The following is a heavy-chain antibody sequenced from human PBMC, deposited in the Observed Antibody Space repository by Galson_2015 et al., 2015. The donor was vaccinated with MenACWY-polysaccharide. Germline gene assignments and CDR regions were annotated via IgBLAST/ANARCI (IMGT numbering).Heavy chain of an antibody. J-gene: IGHJ6*02. CDR2: ISTYSGNT. D-gene: IGHD6-13*01. CDR3: ARAGTRIAAAGTGGYYALDV. CDR1: GYPFTSYG. Sequence: SVKVSCKASGYPFTSYGVTWVRQVPGQGLEWMGWISTYSGNTNYTQSLQGRVTLTTETSTRTAYMELRNLRSDDTATYYCARAGTRIAAAGTGGYYALDVWGQGTTVLVSS. V-gene: IGHV1-18*01.